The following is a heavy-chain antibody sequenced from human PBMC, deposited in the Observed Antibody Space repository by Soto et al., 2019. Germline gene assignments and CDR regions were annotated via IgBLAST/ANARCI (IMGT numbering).Heavy chain of an antibody. CDR3: ARAAYGSGSYYAPYYYYAMDV. Sequence: QVQLQESGPGLVKPSETLALTCTVSGASVSSYYWSWIRQPPGTGLEWLGYILYTGNTNYNPSLKSRVTMSVDTSKNQVSLKLSAVTAADTAVYFCARAAYGSGSYYAPYYYYAMDVWGQGTTVTVSS. D-gene: IGHD3-10*01. V-gene: IGHV4-59*02. J-gene: IGHJ6*02. CDR1: GASVSSYY. CDR2: ILYTGNT.